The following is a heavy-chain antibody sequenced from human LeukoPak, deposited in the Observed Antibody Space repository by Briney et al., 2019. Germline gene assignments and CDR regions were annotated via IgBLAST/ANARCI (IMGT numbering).Heavy chain of an antibody. V-gene: IGHV3-23*01. Sequence: GGSLRLSCAASGFTFSSYAMSWVRQAPGKGLEWVSAISGSGGSTYYADSVKGRFTISRDNSKNTLYLQMNSLRAEDTAVDYCAREGPYSSGWYEGLFDYWGQGTLVTVSS. CDR1: GFTFSSYA. CDR3: AREGPYSSGWYEGLFDY. J-gene: IGHJ4*02. CDR2: ISGSGGST. D-gene: IGHD6-19*01.